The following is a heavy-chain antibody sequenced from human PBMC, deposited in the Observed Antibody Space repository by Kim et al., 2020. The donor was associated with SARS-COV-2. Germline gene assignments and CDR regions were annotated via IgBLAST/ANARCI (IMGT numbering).Heavy chain of an antibody. V-gene: IGHV3-23*01. Sequence: GGSLRLSCAASGFTFSSYAMSWVRQAPGKGLEWVSAISGSGGSTYHADSVKGRFTISRDNSKNTLYLQMNSLRAEDTAVYYCAKAMGGYYYDSRVKSFQHWGQGTLVTVSS. CDR1: GFTFSSYA. J-gene: IGHJ1*01. CDR3: AKAMGGYYYDSRVKSFQH. D-gene: IGHD3-22*01. CDR2: ISGSGGST.